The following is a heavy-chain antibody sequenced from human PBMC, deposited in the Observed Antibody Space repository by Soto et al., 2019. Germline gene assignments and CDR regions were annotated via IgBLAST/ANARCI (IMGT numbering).Heavy chain of an antibody. D-gene: IGHD3-22*01. CDR2: INHSGST. Sequence: QVQLQQWGAGLLKPSETLSLTCAVYGGSFSDFYWTWVRQPPGKGLEWIGEINHSGSTNYNPSLKIRVTISVATAKNQFSLKLNSVTAADTAVYYCASGDYKSTPIYYWGQGTLVTVSS. J-gene: IGHJ4*02. CDR3: ASGDYKSTPIYY. CDR1: GGSFSDFY. V-gene: IGHV4-34*01.